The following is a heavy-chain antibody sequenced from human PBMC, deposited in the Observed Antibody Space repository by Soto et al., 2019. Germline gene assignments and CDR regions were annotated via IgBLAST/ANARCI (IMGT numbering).Heavy chain of an antibody. V-gene: IGHV1-8*01. CDR1: GYTFTSYD. J-gene: IGHJ6*03. CDR3: ARKRWGNYMDV. CDR2: MNPNSGNT. D-gene: IGHD7-27*01. Sequence: GASVKVSCEASGYTFTSYDINWVRQATGQGLEWMGWMNPNSGNTGHAQKFQGRVTMTRNTSISTAYMELSSLRSEDTAVYYCARKRWGNYMDVWGKGTTVTVSS.